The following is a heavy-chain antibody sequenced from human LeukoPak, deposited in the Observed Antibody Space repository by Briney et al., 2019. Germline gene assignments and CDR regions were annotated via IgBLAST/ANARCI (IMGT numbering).Heavy chain of an antibody. CDR3: ARGIQLWKYYFDY. CDR2: ISSSGSTI. CDR1: GFTFSDYY. V-gene: IGHV3-11*01. J-gene: IGHJ4*02. D-gene: IGHD5-18*01. Sequence: PGGSLRLSCAASGFTFSDYYMNWFRQAPGQGLEGVSYISSSGSTIHYADSVKGRFTISRDNAKNSLYLQMNSLRAEDTAVYYCARGIQLWKYYFDYWGQGTLVTVSS.